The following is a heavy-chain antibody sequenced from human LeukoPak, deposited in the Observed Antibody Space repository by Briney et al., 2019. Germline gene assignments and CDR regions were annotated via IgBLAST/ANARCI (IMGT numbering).Heavy chain of an antibody. D-gene: IGHD1-26*01. CDR2: ISSSSSYT. CDR3: ARSRGVGPGAYFDY. CDR1: GFSFSDDY. Sequence: HPGGSLRLSCAVSGFSFSDDYMSWIRQAPGQGLEWVSYISSSSSYTNYADPVKGRFTISRDNAKNSLYLQMKSLRAEDTAVYYCARSRGVGPGAYFDYWGQGTLVTVSS. J-gene: IGHJ4*02. V-gene: IGHV3-11*03.